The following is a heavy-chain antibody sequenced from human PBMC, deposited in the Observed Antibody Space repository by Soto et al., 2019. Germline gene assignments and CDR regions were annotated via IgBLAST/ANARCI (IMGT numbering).Heavy chain of an antibody. CDR2: ISGTGSRT. V-gene: IGHV3-23*01. J-gene: IGHJ4*02. CDR1: GFTFNNYC. CDR3: AKDRVESVPALPTDY. D-gene: IGHD6-6*01. Sequence: PGGSLRLSCAASGFTFNNYCMTWVRQAPDKGLEWVSGISGTGSRTHYADSVRGRFTVSRDNSKNTLYLQMDSLRAEDTAVYYCAKDRVESVPALPTDYWGQGTLVTVSS.